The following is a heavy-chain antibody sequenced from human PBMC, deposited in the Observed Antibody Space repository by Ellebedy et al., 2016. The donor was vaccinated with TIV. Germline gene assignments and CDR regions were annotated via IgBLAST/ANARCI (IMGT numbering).Heavy chain of an antibody. CDR2: ISSSSSTI. CDR3: ARAPSYLGDIVVVPAASLRAYYYGMDV. Sequence: PGGSLRLSCAAPGLTISSYSMNWVRQAPGKGLEWVSYISSSSSTIYYADSVKGRFTVSRDNAKNSLYLQMNSLRAEDTAVYYCARAPSYLGDIVVVPAASLRAYYYGMDVWGQGTTVTVSS. V-gene: IGHV3-48*01. CDR1: GLTISSYS. D-gene: IGHD2-2*01. J-gene: IGHJ6*02.